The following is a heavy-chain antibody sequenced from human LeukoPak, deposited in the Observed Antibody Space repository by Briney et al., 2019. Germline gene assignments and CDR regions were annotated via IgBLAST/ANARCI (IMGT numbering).Heavy chain of an antibody. J-gene: IGHJ4*02. V-gene: IGHV3-74*01. CDR1: GLAFSAYK. CDR2: ISTDGYTT. Sequence: GGSLRLSCAASGLAFSAYKMHWVRQAPRKGLVWVSRISTDGYTTDYADFVQGRFTASGDNTKNTWSLEMNSLRAEDTAVYYCVVGGSPGYWGQGTLVTVSS. CDR3: VVGGSPGY. D-gene: IGHD2-15*01.